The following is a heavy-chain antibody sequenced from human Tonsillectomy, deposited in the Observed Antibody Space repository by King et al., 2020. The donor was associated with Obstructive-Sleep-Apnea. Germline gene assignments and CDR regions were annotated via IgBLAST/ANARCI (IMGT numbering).Heavy chain of an antibody. CDR1: GFTFSSYS. CDR2: ISSSSTI. V-gene: IGHV3-48*04. D-gene: IGHD3-3*01. Sequence: VQLVESGGGLVQPGGSLRLSCAASGFTFSSYSMNWVRQAPGKGLEWVSYISSSSTIYYADSVKGRFTISRDNAKNSLYLQMNSLRAEDTAVYYCARDTGISYDFWSGYYTGGNFDYWGQGTLVTVSS. CDR3: ARDTGISYDFWSGYYTGGNFDY. J-gene: IGHJ4*02.